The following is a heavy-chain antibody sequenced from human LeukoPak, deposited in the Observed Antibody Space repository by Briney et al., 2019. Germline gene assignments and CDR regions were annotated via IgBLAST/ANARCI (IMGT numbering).Heavy chain of an antibody. Sequence: GGSLRLSYAASGFTFSSYAMSWVRQAPGKGLEWVSAISGSGGSTYYADSVKGRFTISRDNSKNTLYLQMNSLRAEDTAVYYCAKAPSFLWFGDPYYFDYWGQGTLVTVSS. CDR3: AKAPSFLWFGDPYYFDY. V-gene: IGHV3-23*01. CDR1: GFTFSSYA. J-gene: IGHJ4*02. CDR2: ISGSGGST. D-gene: IGHD3-10*01.